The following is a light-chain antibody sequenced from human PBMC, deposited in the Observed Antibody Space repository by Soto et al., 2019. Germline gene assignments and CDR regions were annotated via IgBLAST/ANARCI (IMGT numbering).Light chain of an antibody. CDR2: TNN. J-gene: IGLJ2*01. Sequence: QSVLTQPPSASGAPGQRVTISCSGSSSNIGSHIVNWYQQVPGTAPKLLIYTNNQRPSGVPDRFSGSKSGTSASLAISGLESEDEADYYCAAWDDSAFGVVFGGGTTLTVL. CDR1: SSNIGSHI. V-gene: IGLV1-44*01. CDR3: AAWDDSAFGVV.